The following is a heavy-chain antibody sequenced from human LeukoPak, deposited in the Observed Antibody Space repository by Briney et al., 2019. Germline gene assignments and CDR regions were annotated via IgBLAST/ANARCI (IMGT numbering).Heavy chain of an antibody. Sequence: KPGGSLRLPCAASGFTFSDYYMSWIRQAPGKGLEWVSYISSSSSYTNYADSVKGRFTISRDNAKNSLYLQMNSLRAEDTAVYYCARFAMVRGVTPFDYWGQGTLVTVSS. D-gene: IGHD3-10*01. CDR1: GFTFSDYY. V-gene: IGHV3-11*03. CDR3: ARFAMVRGVTPFDY. CDR2: ISSSSSYT. J-gene: IGHJ4*02.